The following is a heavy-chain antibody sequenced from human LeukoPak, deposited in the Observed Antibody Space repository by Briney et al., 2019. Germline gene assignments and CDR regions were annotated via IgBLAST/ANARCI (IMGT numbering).Heavy chain of an antibody. CDR1: GYTFTGYY. Sequence: GASVKVSCKASGYTFTGYYMHWVRQAPGQGLEWMGRINPNSGGTNYAQKFQGRVTMTRDTSISTAYMELSRLRSEDTAVYYTARVFVRYSYGLEYCGQGTLVTVSS. CDR3: ARVFVRYSYGLEY. V-gene: IGHV1-2*06. D-gene: IGHD5-18*01. CDR2: INPNSGGT. J-gene: IGHJ4*02.